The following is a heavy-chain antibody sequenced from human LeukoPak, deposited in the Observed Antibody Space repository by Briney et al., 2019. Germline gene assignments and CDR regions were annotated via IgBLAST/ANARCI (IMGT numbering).Heavy chain of an antibody. CDR2: IWHSGST. J-gene: IGHJ4*02. Sequence: SETLSLTCVVSGDSISSGNWWIWVRQPPGKGLEWIGGIWHSGSTNYNPSLKSRVTISLDKSKNQFSLSLTSVTAADTAVYYCARSSSWYGIGYWGQGALVTVSS. D-gene: IGHD6-13*01. V-gene: IGHV4-4*02. CDR3: ARSSSWYGIGY. CDR1: GDSISSGNW.